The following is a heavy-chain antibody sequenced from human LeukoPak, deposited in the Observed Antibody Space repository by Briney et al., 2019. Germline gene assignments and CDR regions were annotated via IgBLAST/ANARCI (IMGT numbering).Heavy chain of an antibody. D-gene: IGHD3-10*01. CDR3: AKHMVRGVNFDY. V-gene: IGHV3-7*01. J-gene: IGHJ4*02. CDR1: GFTFSTYW. CDR2: INPDGSEQ. Sequence: GGSLRLSCAGSGFTFSTYWLSWVRQAPGKGLEWVANINPDGSEQYYVDSVKGRFTISRDNGKNSLYLQINSLRAEDTSVYYCAKHMVRGVNFDYWGQGTLVTVSS.